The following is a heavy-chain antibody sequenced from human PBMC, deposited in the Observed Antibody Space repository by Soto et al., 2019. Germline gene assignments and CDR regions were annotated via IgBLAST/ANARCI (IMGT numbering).Heavy chain of an antibody. CDR1: GCSFTSYW. CDR2: IDPSDSYT. Sequence: PGESLKISCKGSGCSFTSYWISWVRQMPGKGLEWMGRIDPSDSYTNYSPSFQGHVTISADKSISTAYLQWSSLKASDTAMYYCASLLWFGSLTYYYGMDVWGQGTTVTVSS. CDR3: ASLLWFGSLTYYYGMDV. V-gene: IGHV5-10-1*01. J-gene: IGHJ6*02. D-gene: IGHD3-10*01.